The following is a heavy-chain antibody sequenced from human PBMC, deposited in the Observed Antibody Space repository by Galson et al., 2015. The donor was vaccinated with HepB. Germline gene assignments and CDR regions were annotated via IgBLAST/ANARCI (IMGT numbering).Heavy chain of an antibody. D-gene: IGHD3-3*01. V-gene: IGHV4-34*01. J-gene: IGHJ4*02. CDR3: ARGGSTIFGVDHITRGSHFDY. CDR1: GGSFSGYY. CDR2: INHSGST. Sequence: SETLSLTCAVYGGSFSGYYWSWIRQPPGMGLEWIGEINHSGSTNYNPSLKSRVTISVDTSKNQFSLKLSSVTAADTAVYYCARGGSTIFGVDHITRGSHFDYWGQGTLVTVSS.